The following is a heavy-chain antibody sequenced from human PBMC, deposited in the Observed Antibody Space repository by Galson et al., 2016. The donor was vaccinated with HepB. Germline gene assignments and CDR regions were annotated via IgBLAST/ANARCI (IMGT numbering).Heavy chain of an antibody. V-gene: IGHV1-18*01. J-gene: IGHJ4*02. CDR1: GYTFTTYG. Sequence: SVKVSCKATGYTFTTYGISWVRQAPGQGLEWMGWINAYNGDTNYAPRLQGRVTMTTDTSATTAYMELRSLTSDDTAVYYCARDDRTYVDWGQGTLVIVSS. CDR2: INAYNGDT. D-gene: IGHD3-10*02. CDR3: ARDDRTYVD.